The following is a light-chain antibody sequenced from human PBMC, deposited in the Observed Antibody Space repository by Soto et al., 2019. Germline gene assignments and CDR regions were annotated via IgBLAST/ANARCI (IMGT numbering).Light chain of an antibody. CDR3: SSYAGSNKV. CDR1: SSDVGGYNY. Sequence: QSALTQPPSASGSPGQQVTISCTGTSSDVGGYNYVSWYQQHPGKAPKLMIYEVSKRPSGVPDRFSGSKSGNTASLTVSGLQAEDEADYYCSSYAGSNKVFGGGTQLTVL. J-gene: IGLJ2*01. V-gene: IGLV2-8*01. CDR2: EVS.